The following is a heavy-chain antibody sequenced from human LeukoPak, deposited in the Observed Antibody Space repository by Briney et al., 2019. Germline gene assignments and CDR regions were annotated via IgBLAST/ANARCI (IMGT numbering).Heavy chain of an antibody. Sequence: PGRSLRLSCAASGFTFSSYGMHWVRQVPGKGLEWVAVIWYDGGNKYYADSVKGRFTISRDNSKNTLYLQMNSLRAEDTAVYYCARAQDDYGVHNWFDPWGQGTLVTVSS. CDR3: ARAQDDYGVHNWFDP. J-gene: IGHJ5*02. V-gene: IGHV3-33*01. D-gene: IGHD4-17*01. CDR1: GFTFSSYG. CDR2: IWYDGGNK.